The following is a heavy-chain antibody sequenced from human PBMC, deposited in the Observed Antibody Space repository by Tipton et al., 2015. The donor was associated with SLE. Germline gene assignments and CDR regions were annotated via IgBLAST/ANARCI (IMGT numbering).Heavy chain of an antibody. V-gene: IGHV4-4*07. Sequence: TLSLTCTVSGGSISSYYWSWIRQPAGKGLEWIGRIYTSGSTYYNPSFQSRVTISVDTSKNQFSLKLSSVTAADTAVYYCATLDFWSGYRVDYWGQGTLVTVSS. CDR2: IYTSGST. D-gene: IGHD3-3*01. CDR3: ATLDFWSGYRVDY. J-gene: IGHJ4*02. CDR1: GGSISSYY.